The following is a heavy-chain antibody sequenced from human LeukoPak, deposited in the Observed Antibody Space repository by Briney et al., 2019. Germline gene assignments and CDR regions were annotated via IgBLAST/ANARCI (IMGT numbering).Heavy chain of an antibody. CDR2: VSGNGDRT. CDR3: AKDPNGDYVGAFDM. CDR1: GIIFSSYA. Sequence: GGSLRLSCAASGIIFSSYAMTWLRQAPGKGLEWVSSVSGNGDRTQYADSGKGRFTISRDNSKNTLYLQTNSLRAEDTAVYYCAKDPNGDYVGAFDMWGQGTLVTVST. V-gene: IGHV3-23*01. D-gene: IGHD4-17*01. J-gene: IGHJ3*02.